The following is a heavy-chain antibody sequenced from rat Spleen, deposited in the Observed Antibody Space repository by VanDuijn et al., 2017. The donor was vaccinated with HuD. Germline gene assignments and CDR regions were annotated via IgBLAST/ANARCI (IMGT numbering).Heavy chain of an antibody. CDR1: GFTFSNYF. CDR2: ITHSGGGN. CDR3: ARHPDYSNYFDY. Sequence: EVQLVESGGGLVQPGRSMKLSCAASGFTFSNYFMAWVRQAPTKGLEWVATITHSGGGNYYRDSVKGRFTVSRDNAKSTLYLQMDSLRSEDTATYYCARHPDYSNYFDYWGQGVMVTVSS. J-gene: IGHJ2*01. D-gene: IGHD1-1*01. V-gene: IGHV5-25*01.